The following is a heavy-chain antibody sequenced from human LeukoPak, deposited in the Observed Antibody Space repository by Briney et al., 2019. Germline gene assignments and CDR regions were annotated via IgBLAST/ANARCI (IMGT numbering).Heavy chain of an antibody. CDR1: GYNFTIDW. D-gene: IGHD4/OR15-4a*01. CDR2: IYPGDSDT. J-gene: IGHJ6*02. Sequence: GESLKISGQYSGYNFTIDWITWVRQMPGKGLEWMGIIYPGDSDTRYSPSFQGQVTISADKSISTAYLQWSSLKASDTAMYYCAKYGGAKGRYSYHGMDVWGQGTAVTVSS. CDR3: AKYGGAKGRYSYHGMDV. V-gene: IGHV5-51*01.